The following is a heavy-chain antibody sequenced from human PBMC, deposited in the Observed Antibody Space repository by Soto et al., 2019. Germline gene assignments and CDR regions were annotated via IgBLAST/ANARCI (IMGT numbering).Heavy chain of an antibody. D-gene: IGHD6-6*01. CDR1: GYTFTGYY. V-gene: IGHV1-2*02. CDR3: ARQGGSSLGGSGGWFDP. Sequence: QVQLVQSGAEVKKPGASVKVSCKASGYTFTGYYMHWVRQAPGQGREWMGWINPNSGGTNYAQKFQGRVTMTRDTSISTAYMELSRLRSDDTAVYYCARQGGSSLGGSGGWFDPWGQGTLVTVSS. CDR2: INPNSGGT. J-gene: IGHJ5*02.